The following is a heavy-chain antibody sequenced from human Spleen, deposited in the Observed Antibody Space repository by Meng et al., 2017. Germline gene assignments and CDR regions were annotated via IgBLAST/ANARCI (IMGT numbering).Heavy chain of an antibody. D-gene: IGHD4-11*01. V-gene: IGHV4-34*01. J-gene: IGHJ4*02. CDR2: INNSGST. Sequence: VQLQQWCVGLLKPYVHLPPTCVVSGAFFRDSYWRWIRQPPGKGQEWMGEINNSGSTNYNPYLESRATISVSTSKNNLSLKLRSVTAADSAVYYCERGPTTMDHDFDYWGQGTLVTVSS. CDR1: GAFFRDSY. CDR3: ERGPTTMDHDFDY.